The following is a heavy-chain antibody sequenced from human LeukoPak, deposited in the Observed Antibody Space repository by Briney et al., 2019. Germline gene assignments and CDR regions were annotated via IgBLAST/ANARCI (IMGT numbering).Heavy chain of an antibody. CDR1: GFTFSSYS. Sequence: SGGSLRLSCAASGFTFSSYSMNWVRQAPGKGLEWVSYISSSSSTIYYVDSVKGRFTISRDNAKNSLYLQMNSLRAEDTAVYYCARDQGWTYYYDSSGYSKFDYWGQGTLVTVSS. J-gene: IGHJ4*02. V-gene: IGHV3-48*04. CDR3: ARDQGWTYYYDSSGYSKFDY. D-gene: IGHD3-22*01. CDR2: ISSSSSTI.